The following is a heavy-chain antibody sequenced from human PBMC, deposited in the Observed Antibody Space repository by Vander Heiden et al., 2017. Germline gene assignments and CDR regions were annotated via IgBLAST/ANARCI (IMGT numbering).Heavy chain of an antibody. D-gene: IGHD1-26*01. CDR1: GFTFSSSA. CDR3: AKDRSGSSGGYYYYGMDV. V-gene: IGHV3-23*01. J-gene: IGHJ6*02. CDR2: ISGSGGNT. Sequence: EVQLLVSGGGLVQPGGSLIVSCAAAGFTFSSSALSWVRQTPGKEVEWVSTISGSGGNTYYTDSVKGRFTISRDNSKNTLYLQMNSLRAEDTAVYYCAKDRSGSSGGYYYYGMDVWGQGTTVTVSS.